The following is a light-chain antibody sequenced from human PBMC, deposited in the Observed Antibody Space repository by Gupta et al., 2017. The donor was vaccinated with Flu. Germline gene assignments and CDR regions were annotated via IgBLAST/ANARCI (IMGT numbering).Light chain of an antibody. CDR1: QGIGRY. CDR3: EQTDTYPLT. CDR2: ATS. Sequence: PSFLAACVGDRVTITCRASQGIGRYLAWYKQKPGRAPKHLIYATSTLQSGVPSRFRGSGSGTEFTLTIDSLQPEDFANYYCEQTDTYPLTFGHGTKVDVK. J-gene: IGKJ3*01. V-gene: IGKV1-9*01.